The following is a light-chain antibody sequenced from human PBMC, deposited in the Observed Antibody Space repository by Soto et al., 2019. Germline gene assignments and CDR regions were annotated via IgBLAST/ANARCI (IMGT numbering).Light chain of an antibody. V-gene: IGKV1-5*01. CDR2: DAS. Sequence: DIQMTQSPSTLSASVGDRVTITCRASQIISSWLAWYQQKPGKAPNLLIYDASTLHSGVPSRFSGGGSGTDFTLTISSLQPEDFAAYYCQQVNVYPSTFGGGTKVDIK. CDR1: QIISSW. CDR3: QQVNVYPST. J-gene: IGKJ4*01.